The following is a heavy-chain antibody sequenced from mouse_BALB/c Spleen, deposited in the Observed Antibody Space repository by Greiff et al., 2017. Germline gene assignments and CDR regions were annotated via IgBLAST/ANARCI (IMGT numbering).Heavy chain of an antibody. Sequence: VQLKESGPGLVKPSQSLSLTCTVTGYSITSDYAWNWIRQFPGNKLEWMGYISYDGSNNYNPSLKNRISITRDTSKNQFFLKLNSVTTEDTATYYCARGRIYGSSYGWFAYWGQGTLVTVSA. CDR3: ARGRIYGSSYGWFAY. D-gene: IGHD1-1*01. V-gene: IGHV3-6*02. J-gene: IGHJ3*01. CDR1: GYSITSDYA. CDR2: ISYDGSN.